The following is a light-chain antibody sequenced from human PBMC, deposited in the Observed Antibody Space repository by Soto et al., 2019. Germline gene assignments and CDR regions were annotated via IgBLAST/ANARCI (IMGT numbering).Light chain of an antibody. J-gene: IGLJ2*01. CDR3: SSYTSSSTLVV. CDR2: DVT. V-gene: IGLV2-14*03. CDR1: SSDVGGYNY. Sequence: QSALTQPASVSGSPGQSITISCTGTSSDVGGYNYVSWYQQHPGKAPKLMIYDVTDRPSGVSNRFSGSNSDNTASLTISGLQAEDEADYYCSSYTSSSTLVVFGGGTKLTVL.